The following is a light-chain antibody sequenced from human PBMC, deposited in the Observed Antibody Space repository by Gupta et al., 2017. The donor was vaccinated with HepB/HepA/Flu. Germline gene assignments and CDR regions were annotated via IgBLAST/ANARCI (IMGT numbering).Light chain of an antibody. CDR3: KQSYRTPRK. CDR1: QSISSF. V-gene: IGKV1-39*01. CDR2: AAS. Sequence: DIQMTQSPSSLSASVGDRVTITCRESQSISSFLNWYQQKPGKAPKIRIYAASSLQSGVPSRFSGSGSGTEFTLTISSLQPGDFETDYCKQSYRTPRKFGQGTKVEVK. J-gene: IGKJ1*01.